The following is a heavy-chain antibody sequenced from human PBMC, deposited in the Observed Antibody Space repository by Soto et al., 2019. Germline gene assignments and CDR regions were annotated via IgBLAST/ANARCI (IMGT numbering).Heavy chain of an antibody. Sequence: WGSLRLSCAACGYTVSSYGMDWVRQAPGKGLEWVAVIWYDGSNKYYADSVKGRFTISRDNSKNTLYLQMNSLRAEDTAVYYCARAMDHHTVDYYYGMDVWGQGTTVTVSS. D-gene: IGHD4-17*01. CDR3: ARAMDHHTVDYYYGMDV. J-gene: IGHJ6*02. V-gene: IGHV3-33*01. CDR1: GYTVSSYG. CDR2: IWYDGSNK.